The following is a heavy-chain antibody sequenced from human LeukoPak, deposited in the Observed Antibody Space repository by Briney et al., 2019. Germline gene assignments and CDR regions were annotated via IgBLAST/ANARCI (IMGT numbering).Heavy chain of an antibody. V-gene: IGHV3-23*01. Sequence: GGSLRLSCAASGFTFSSSAMSWVRQAPGKGLEWVSVISNSGGSAYYADSVKGRFTISRDNSRNTLYLQMNSLRAEDTAVYYCAKGGDGDYFDYWGQGTLVTVSS. CDR3: AKGGDGDYFDY. D-gene: IGHD2-21*01. CDR1: GFTFSSSA. CDR2: ISNSGGSA. J-gene: IGHJ4*02.